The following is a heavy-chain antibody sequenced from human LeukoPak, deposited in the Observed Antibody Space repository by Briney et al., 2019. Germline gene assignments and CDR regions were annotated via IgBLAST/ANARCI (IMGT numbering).Heavy chain of an antibody. Sequence: KFQGRVTITRDTSARIAHMELSSLRSEDTAVYYCARVRFDYTDYWGQGTLVTVSS. CDR3: ARVRFDYTDY. D-gene: IGHD3-16*01. J-gene: IGHJ4*02. V-gene: IGHV1-3*01.